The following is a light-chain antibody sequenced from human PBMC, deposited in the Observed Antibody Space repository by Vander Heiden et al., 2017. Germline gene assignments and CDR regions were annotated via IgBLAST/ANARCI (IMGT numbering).Light chain of an antibody. J-gene: IGKJ1*01. V-gene: IGKV3-20*01. Sequence: ELVLTQSPGTLSLSPGERATLSCRASQSVSSSYLAWYQQKPGQAPRLLIYGASSRATGIPDRFSGSGSGTDFTLTISRLEPEDFAVYYCQQDGSSPWTFGQGTKVXIK. CDR1: QSVSSSY. CDR3: QQDGSSPWT. CDR2: GAS.